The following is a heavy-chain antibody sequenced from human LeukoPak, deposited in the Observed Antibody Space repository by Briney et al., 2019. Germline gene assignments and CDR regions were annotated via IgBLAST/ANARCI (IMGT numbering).Heavy chain of an antibody. Sequence: GESLKISCQGSGYSFTSYWIGWVRQVPGKGLEWMGIIYPGDSDTRYSPSFQGQVTISADKSISTAYLQWSSLKASDTAMYYCARKPSSSSVDYWGQGTLVTVSS. V-gene: IGHV5-51*01. CDR3: ARKPSSSSVDY. CDR1: GYSFTSYW. D-gene: IGHD6-6*01. CDR2: IYPGDSDT. J-gene: IGHJ4*02.